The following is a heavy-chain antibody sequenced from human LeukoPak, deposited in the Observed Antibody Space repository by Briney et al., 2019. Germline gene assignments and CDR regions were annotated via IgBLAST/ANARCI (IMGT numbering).Heavy chain of an antibody. CDR3: ARTPTIKSTSHIDY. CDR1: GYTFTGYY. J-gene: IGHJ4*02. CDR2: INPNSGGT. Sequence: GASVKVSCKASGYTFTGYYMHWVRQAPGQGLEWMGWINPNSGGTNYAQKFQGRVTMTRDTSISTAYMELSRLRSDDTAVYYCARTPTIKSTSHIDYWGRGTLVTVSS. V-gene: IGHV1-2*02. D-gene: IGHD2-2*01.